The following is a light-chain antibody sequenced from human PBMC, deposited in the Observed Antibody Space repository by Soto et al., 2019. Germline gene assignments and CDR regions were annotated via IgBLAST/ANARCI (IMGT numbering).Light chain of an antibody. V-gene: IGKV3D-7*01. CDR2: GAS. CDR3: QQDYNLPSWT. J-gene: IGKJ1*01. Sequence: PGDSFTLSCKASQSFSSSYLTWYQQKPGQAPRLLIYGASTRATSIPARFSGSGSGTDFTLTISSLQPEDFAVYYCQQDYNLPSWTFGQGTKVDIK. CDR1: QSFSSSY.